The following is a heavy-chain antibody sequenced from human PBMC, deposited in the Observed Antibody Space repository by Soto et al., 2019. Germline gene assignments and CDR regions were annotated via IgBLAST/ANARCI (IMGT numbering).Heavy chain of an antibody. D-gene: IGHD3-16*01. Sequence: GGSLRLSCAASGFTVSSNYMSWVRQAPGKGLEWVSVIYSGGSTYYADSVKGRFTISRDNSKNTLYLQMNSLRAEDTAVYYCARESNKEPLGDYYYYYYMDVWGKGTTVTVSS. J-gene: IGHJ6*03. CDR3: ARESNKEPLGDYYYYYYMDV. V-gene: IGHV3-66*01. CDR1: GFTVSSNY. CDR2: IYSGGST.